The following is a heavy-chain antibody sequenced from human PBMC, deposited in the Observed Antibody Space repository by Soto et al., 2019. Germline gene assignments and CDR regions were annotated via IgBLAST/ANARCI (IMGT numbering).Heavy chain of an antibody. CDR1: GYTFTSYG. J-gene: IGHJ1*01. CDR2: ISAYNGNT. Sequence: ASVKVSCKASGYTFTSYGISWVRQAPGQGLEWMGWISAYNGNTNYAQKLQGRVTMTTDTSTSTAYMELRSLRSDDTAVYYCARDRAVVTNPAEYFQHWGQGTLVTVSS. CDR3: ARDRAVVTNPAEYFQH. V-gene: IGHV1-18*01. D-gene: IGHD4-4*01.